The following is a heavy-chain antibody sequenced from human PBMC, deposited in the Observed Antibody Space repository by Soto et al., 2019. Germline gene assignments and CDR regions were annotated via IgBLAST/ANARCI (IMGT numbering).Heavy chain of an antibody. D-gene: IGHD5-12*01. V-gene: IGHV3-30-3*01. CDR3: ARLGRWLQTAVDY. Sequence: QVQLVESGGGVVQPGRSLRLSCAASGFTFSSYAMHWVRQAPGKGLEWVAVISYDGSNYYYADSVKGRFTISRDNSKNTLYLQMNSLRAEDTAVYDCARLGRWLQTAVDYWGQGTLVTVSS. CDR2: ISYDGSNY. CDR1: GFTFSSYA. J-gene: IGHJ4*02.